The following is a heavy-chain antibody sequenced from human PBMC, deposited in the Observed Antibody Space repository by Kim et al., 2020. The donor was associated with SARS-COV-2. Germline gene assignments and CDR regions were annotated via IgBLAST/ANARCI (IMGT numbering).Heavy chain of an antibody. D-gene: IGHD5-18*01. CDR3: ARGRYSYGSFYYYYYGMDV. J-gene: IGHJ6*02. V-gene: IGHV4-59*09. Sequence: SRFTISVDTSKNQFSLKLSSVTAADTAVYYCARGRYSYGSFYYYYYGMDVWGQGTTVTVSS.